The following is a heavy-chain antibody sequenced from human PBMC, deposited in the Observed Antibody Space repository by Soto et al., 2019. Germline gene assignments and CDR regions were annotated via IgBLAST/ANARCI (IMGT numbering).Heavy chain of an antibody. CDR1: GFTFSSYG. Sequence: PXGSLSFSFAASGFTFSSYGMHWVRQAPGKGLEWVAVISYDGSNKYYADSVKGRFTISRDNSKNTLYLQMNSLRAEDTAVYYCEKIGVEYYYGMDVWGQGTTVTVPS. D-gene: IGHD3-10*01. J-gene: IGHJ6*02. CDR2: ISYDGSNK. V-gene: IGHV3-30*18. CDR3: EKIGVEYYYGMDV.